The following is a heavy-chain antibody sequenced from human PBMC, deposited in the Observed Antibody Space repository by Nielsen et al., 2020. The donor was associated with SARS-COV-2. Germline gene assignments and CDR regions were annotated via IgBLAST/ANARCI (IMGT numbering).Heavy chain of an antibody. CDR2: IYYSGST. CDR3: ARGLLCRGGSSSCPRKDNWFDP. D-gene: IGHD6-13*01. J-gene: IGHJ5*02. V-gene: IGHV4-59*01. Sequence: WIRQPPGKGLEWIGYIYYSGSTNYNPFLKSRVTISVDTSKNQFSLKLSSVTAADTAVYYCARGLLCRGGSSSCPRKDNWFDPWGQGTLVTVSS.